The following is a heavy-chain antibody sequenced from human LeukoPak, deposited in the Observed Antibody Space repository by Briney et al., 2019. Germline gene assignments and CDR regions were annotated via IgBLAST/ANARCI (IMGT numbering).Heavy chain of an antibody. V-gene: IGHV3-23*01. CDR3: ARHWRGYCNSFAGCSAIDY. J-gene: IGHJ4*02. CDR1: GFTFSSYA. D-gene: IGHD2-2*01. Sequence: PGGSLRLSCAASGFTFSSYAMSWVRQAPGKGLEWVSAISGSGGSTYYADSVKGRFTISRDNSKNTLYLQMNSLGAEDTAVYYCARHWRGYCNSFAGCSAIDYWGQGTLVTVSS. CDR2: ISGSGGST.